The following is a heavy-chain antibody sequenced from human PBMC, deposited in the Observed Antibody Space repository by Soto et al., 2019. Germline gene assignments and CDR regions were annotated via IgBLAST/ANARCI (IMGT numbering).Heavy chain of an antibody. CDR3: ARISRYKALRYFDWLLPHDAFDI. CDR2: IFSNDEK. V-gene: IGHV2-26*01. CDR1: GFSLSNARMG. D-gene: IGHD3-9*01. J-gene: IGHJ3*02. Sequence: QVTLKESGPVLVKPTETLTLTCTVSGFSLSNARMGVSWIRQPPGKALEWLAHIFSNDEKSYSTSLKSRLTLSKDTSKSQVVLTMTNMDPVDTATYYCARISRYKALRYFDWLLPHDAFDIWGQGTMVTVSS.